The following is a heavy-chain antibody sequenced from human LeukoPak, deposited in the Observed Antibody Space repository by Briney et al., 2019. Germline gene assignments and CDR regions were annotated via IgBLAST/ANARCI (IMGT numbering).Heavy chain of an antibody. V-gene: IGHV3-23*01. CDR3: AKVGGYDILTGYYKGAFGY. Sequence: GGSLRLSCAASGFTFSSYAMSWVRQAPGKGLEWVSAISGSGGSTYYADSVKGRFTISRDNSKNTLYLQMNSLRAEDTAVYYCAKVGGYDILTGYYKGAFGYWGQGTLVTVSS. J-gene: IGHJ4*02. CDR2: ISGSGGST. CDR1: GFTFSSYA. D-gene: IGHD3-9*01.